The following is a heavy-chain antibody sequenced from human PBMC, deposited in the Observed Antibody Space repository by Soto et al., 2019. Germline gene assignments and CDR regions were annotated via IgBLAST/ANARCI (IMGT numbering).Heavy chain of an antibody. CDR3: ARDTGGGYFDY. CDR1: GFTFSSYA. CDR2: ISYDGSNK. Sequence: QVQLVESGGGVVQPGRSLRLSCAASGFTFSSYAMHWVRQAPGKGLEWVAVISYDGSNKYYADSVKGRFTISRDNSKNTLYLQMNSRRAEDRAVYYCARDTGGGYFDYWGQGTLVTVSS. V-gene: IGHV3-30-3*01. J-gene: IGHJ4*02. D-gene: IGHD3-10*01.